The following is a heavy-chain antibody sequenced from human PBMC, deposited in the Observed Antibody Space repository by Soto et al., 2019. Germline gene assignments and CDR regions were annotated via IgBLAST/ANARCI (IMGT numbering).Heavy chain of an antibody. Sequence: ASVKVSCKASGYTFTSYGISWVRQAPGQGLEWMGWISAYNGNTNYAQKLQGRVTMTTDTSTSTAYMELRSLRSDDTAVYYFARDPHSALVVVPAATMRWFDPWGQGTLVTVSS. V-gene: IGHV1-18*01. D-gene: IGHD2-2*01. CDR2: ISAYNGNT. CDR3: ARDPHSALVVVPAATMRWFDP. J-gene: IGHJ5*02. CDR1: GYTFTSYG.